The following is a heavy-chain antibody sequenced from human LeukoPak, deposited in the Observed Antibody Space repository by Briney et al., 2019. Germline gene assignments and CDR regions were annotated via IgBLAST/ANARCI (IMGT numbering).Heavy chain of an antibody. Sequence: GGPLSLSGPASGFTVSGNYLSWVRQPPGTGLEGASVIYSGGSTYYADSVKGRFTISRDNSKNTLYLQMNSLRAEDTAVYYCARARTYYYDSSGYVYYYYGMDVWGQGTTVTVSS. D-gene: IGHD3-22*01. V-gene: IGHV3-53*01. J-gene: IGHJ6*02. CDR3: ARARTYYYDSSGYVYYYYGMDV. CDR2: IYSGGST. CDR1: GFTVSGNY.